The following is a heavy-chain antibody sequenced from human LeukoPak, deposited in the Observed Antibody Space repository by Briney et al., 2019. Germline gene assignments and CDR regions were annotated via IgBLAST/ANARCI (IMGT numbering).Heavy chain of an antibody. CDR2: IYTSGST. CDR1: GDSFSYFY. J-gene: IGHJ5*02. CDR3: ARSGYSYGSWFDP. D-gene: IGHD5-18*01. V-gene: IGHV4-4*07. Sequence: SETLSLTCTVSGDSFSYFYWSWIRQPAGKGLEWTGRIYTSGSTNYNPSLKSRVAISVDTSKNQFSLKLSSVTAADTAVYYCARSGYSYGSWFDPWGQGTLVTVSS.